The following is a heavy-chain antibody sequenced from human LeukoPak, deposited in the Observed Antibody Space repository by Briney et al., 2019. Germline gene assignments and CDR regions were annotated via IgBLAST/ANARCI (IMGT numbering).Heavy chain of an antibody. J-gene: IGHJ5*02. V-gene: IGHV4-34*01. D-gene: IGHD3-22*01. CDR1: GGSFSGYY. CDR2: INHSGST. Sequence: RSSETLSLTCAVYGGSFSGYYWSWIRQPPGKGLEWIGVINHSGSTNYNPSLKSRVTISVDTSKNQFSLKLSSVTAADTAVYYCARGGAHYYDSSGYPTPFDPWGQGTLVTVSS. CDR3: ARGGAHYYDSSGYPTPFDP.